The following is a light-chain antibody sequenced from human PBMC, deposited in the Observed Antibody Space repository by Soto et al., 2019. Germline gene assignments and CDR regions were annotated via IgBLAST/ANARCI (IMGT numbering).Light chain of an antibody. CDR1: QSVSSSY. CDR2: GAS. CDR3: QQYGSSPPYT. Sequence: EIVLTQSPGTLSLSPGERATLSCRASQSVSSSYLAWYQQKPGQAPRLLIYGASSRATGSPDRFSGSGSGTDFTLTISRLEPADFPMYYCQQYGSSPPYTFGQGTKLAIK. V-gene: IGKV3-20*01. J-gene: IGKJ2*01.